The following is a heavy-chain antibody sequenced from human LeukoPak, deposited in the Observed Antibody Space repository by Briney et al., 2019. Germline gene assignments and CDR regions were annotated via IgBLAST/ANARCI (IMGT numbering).Heavy chain of an antibody. V-gene: IGHV3-48*03. Sequence: GGSLRLSCAASGFTFSSYEMNWVRQAPGKGLEWVSYISSSGSTIYYADSVKGRFTISRDNAKNSLYLQMNRLRAEDTAVYYCARGVSSSWSDNYYYYYYMDVWGKGTTVTVSS. CDR1: GFTFSSYE. D-gene: IGHD6-13*01. CDR2: ISSSGSTI. CDR3: ARGVSSSWSDNYYYYYYMDV. J-gene: IGHJ6*03.